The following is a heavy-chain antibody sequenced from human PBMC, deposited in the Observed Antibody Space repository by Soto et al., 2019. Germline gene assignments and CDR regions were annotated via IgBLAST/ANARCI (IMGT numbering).Heavy chain of an antibody. Sequence: QVQLQESGPGLVKPSQTLSLTCTVSGGSISSGGYYWSWIRQHPGKGLEGNGYIDYSGSTYYKPSLKSRVTISVDTSKNQFSLKRSSVTAADTAVYYCAREELAGIAAAAPYGMDVWGQGTTVTVSS. CDR3: AREELAGIAAAAPYGMDV. CDR2: IDYSGST. D-gene: IGHD6-13*01. V-gene: IGHV4-31*03. J-gene: IGHJ6*02. CDR1: GGSISSGGYY.